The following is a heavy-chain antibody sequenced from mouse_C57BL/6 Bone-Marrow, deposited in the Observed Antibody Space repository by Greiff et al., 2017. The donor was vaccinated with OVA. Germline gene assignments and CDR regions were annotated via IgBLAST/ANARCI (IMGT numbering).Heavy chain of an antibody. D-gene: IGHD2-1*01. J-gene: IGHJ1*03. CDR1: GYTFTSYW. CDR3: ASGELLCYLEV. Sequence: QVQLQQPGAELVRPGSSVKLSCKASGYTFTSYWMHWVKQRPIQGLEWIGTIDPSDSETHYNQKFKDKATLTVDKSSSTAYMQRSSLTSEDSAVYYCASGELLCYLEVWGTGTTVTVSS. CDR2: IDPSDSET. V-gene: IGHV1-52*01.